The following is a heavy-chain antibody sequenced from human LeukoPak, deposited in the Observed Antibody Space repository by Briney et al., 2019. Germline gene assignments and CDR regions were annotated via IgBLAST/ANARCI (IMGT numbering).Heavy chain of an antibody. CDR1: GFTRSNYG. V-gene: IGHV3-23*01. D-gene: IGHD3-22*01. Sequence: PGGSLRLSCAASGFTRSNYGMNWVRQAPGKGREWGSGISGSGGTTYYADSVKGRFTISRDNSKNSLSLQVSSLRAEDTAVYYCAKTNRYYSDWGQGTLVTVSS. CDR3: AKTNRYYSD. J-gene: IGHJ4*02. CDR2: ISGSGGTT.